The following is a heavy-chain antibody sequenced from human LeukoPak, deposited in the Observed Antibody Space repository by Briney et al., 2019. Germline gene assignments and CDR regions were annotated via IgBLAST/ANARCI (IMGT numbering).Heavy chain of an antibody. V-gene: IGHV3-74*01. CDR2: ISSGGSET. J-gene: IGHJ4*02. CDR1: GFTFSSYW. CDR3: ATCSGGRCYSKGFDY. Sequence: GGSLRLSCAASGFTFSSYWMHCVRQAPGKGPVWVSCISSGGSETRYADSVKDRFTISRDNARNTLYLQMNSLTAEDTAVYYCATCSGGRCYSKGFDYWGQGTLVTVSS. D-gene: IGHD2-15*01.